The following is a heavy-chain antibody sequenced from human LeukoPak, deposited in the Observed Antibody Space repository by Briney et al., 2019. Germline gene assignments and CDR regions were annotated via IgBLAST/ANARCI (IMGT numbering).Heavy chain of an antibody. Sequence: GGSLRLSCAASGFTFSSYSMNWVRQAPGKGLEWVSSISSSSSYIYYADSVKGRFTISRDNAKNSLYLQMNSLRAEDTAVYYCARDETVTTGYYYYMDVWGKGTTATVSS. V-gene: IGHV3-21*01. CDR1: GFTFSSYS. CDR3: ARDETVTTGYYYYMDV. J-gene: IGHJ6*03. CDR2: ISSSSSYI. D-gene: IGHD4-17*01.